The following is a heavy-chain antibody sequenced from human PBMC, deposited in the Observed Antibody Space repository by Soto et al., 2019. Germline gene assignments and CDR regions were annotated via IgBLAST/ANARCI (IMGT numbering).Heavy chain of an antibody. Sequence: QVQLEQSGAEVKKPGASVKVSCEGSGYTFSAYYIHWVRQAPGQGLECMGWINPRSGGTNFAQKFQGRVTMTRDTSISTAYMELTRLMSNDTAVYYCATCTGGSCYYYGMDIWGQGTTVTVSS. V-gene: IGHV1-2*02. CDR3: ATCTGGSCYYYGMDI. D-gene: IGHD2-15*01. CDR1: GYTFSAYY. CDR2: INPRSGGT. J-gene: IGHJ6*02.